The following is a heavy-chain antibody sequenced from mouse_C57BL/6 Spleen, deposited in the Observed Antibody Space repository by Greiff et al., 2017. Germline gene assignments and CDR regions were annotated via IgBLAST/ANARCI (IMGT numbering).Heavy chain of an antibody. V-gene: IGHV1-82*01. J-gene: IGHJ2*01. D-gene: IGHD1-3*01. CDR1: GYAFSSSW. Sequence: QVQLQQSGPELVKPGASVKISCKASGYAFSSSWMNWVKQRPGKGLEWIGRIYPGDGDTNYNGKFKGKATLTADKSSSTAYMQLSSLTSEDSAVYFCARGGDNGAYFDYWGQGTTLTFSS. CDR2: IYPGDGDT. CDR3: ARGGDNGAYFDY.